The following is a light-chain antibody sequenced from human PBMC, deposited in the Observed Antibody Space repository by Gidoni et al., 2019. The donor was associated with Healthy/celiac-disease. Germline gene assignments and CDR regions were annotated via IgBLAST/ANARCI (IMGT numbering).Light chain of an antibody. CDR3: MQALQTPDN. Sequence: DIVMTQSPLSLPVTPGEPASISCRSSQSLLHSNGYNYLDWYLQKPGQSPQLLIDLGSNRAAGVPDRCSGSGSGTDFTLKSSRVEAEDVGVYYCMQALQTPDNFGQGTKLEIK. CDR1: QSLLHSNGYNY. CDR2: LGS. V-gene: IGKV2-28*01. J-gene: IGKJ2*01.